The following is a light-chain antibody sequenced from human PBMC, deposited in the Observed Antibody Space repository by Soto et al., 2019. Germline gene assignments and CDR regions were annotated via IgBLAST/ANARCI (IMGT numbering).Light chain of an antibody. CDR1: QSVSSSA. Sequence: EIVLTRSPGTLSLSPGERATLSCRASQSVSSSALAWYQQKPGQAPRRLIYGASSRATGIPDRFSGSGSGTDFTLTISRLEPEDFAVYYCQQYGSSPKTFGQGTKVDIK. CDR2: GAS. V-gene: IGKV3-20*01. CDR3: QQYGSSPKT. J-gene: IGKJ1*01.